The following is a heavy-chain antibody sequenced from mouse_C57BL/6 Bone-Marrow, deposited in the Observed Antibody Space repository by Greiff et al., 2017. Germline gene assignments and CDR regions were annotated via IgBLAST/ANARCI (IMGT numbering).Heavy chain of an antibody. CDR1: GFNIKDDY. J-gene: IGHJ1*03. V-gene: IGHV14-4*01. D-gene: IGHD1-1*01. CDR2: IDPENGDT. CDR3: TSFSTTVVAHWYFDV. Sequence: VQLQQSGAELVRPGASVKLSCTASGFNIKDDYMHWVKQRPEQGLEWIGWIDPENGDTEYASKFQGKATITADTSSNTAYLQLSSLTSEDTAVYYCTSFSTTVVAHWYFDVWGTGTTVTVSS.